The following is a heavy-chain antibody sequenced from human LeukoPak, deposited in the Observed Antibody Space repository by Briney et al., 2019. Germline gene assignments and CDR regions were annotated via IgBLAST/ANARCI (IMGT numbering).Heavy chain of an antibody. Sequence: ASVKVSCKASGYTFTSYGISWVRQAPGQGLEWMGWISAYNGNTNYAQKLQGRVTMTTDTSTRTAYMELRSLRSDDTAVYYCARDRVRVGAPSLGYWGQGTLVTVSS. J-gene: IGHJ4*02. D-gene: IGHD1-26*01. CDR1: GYTFTSYG. CDR3: ARDRVRVGAPSLGY. V-gene: IGHV1-18*01. CDR2: ISAYNGNT.